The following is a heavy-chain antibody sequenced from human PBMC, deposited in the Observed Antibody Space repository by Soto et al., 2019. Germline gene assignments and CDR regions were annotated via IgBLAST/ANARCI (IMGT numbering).Heavy chain of an antibody. CDR2: ISTNGDNT. CDR1: GFTFSIYA. V-gene: IGHV3-64D*08. Sequence: GGSLRLSCSASGFTFSIYAMHWVRQAPGKGLDCVSVISTNGDNTYYADSVKGRFIISRDNSKNTLYLHMSSLRVEDTAVYYCARLARELFSWDAEVNWFDPWGQGTLVTVSS. D-gene: IGHD1-26*01. CDR3: ARLARELFSWDAEVNWFDP. J-gene: IGHJ5*02.